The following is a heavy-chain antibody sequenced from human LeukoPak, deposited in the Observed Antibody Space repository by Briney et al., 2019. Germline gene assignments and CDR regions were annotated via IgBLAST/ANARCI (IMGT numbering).Heavy chain of an antibody. D-gene: IGHD3-3*01. CDR3: ARESRFLEWADPDAFDI. V-gene: IGHV3-30-3*01. CDR1: GFTFSSYA. Sequence: GGSLRFSCAASGFTFSSYAMHWVRQAPGKGLEWVAVISYDGSNKYYADSVKGRFTISRDNSKNTLYLQMNSLRAEDTAVYYCARESRFLEWADPDAFDIWGQGTMVTVSS. CDR2: ISYDGSNK. J-gene: IGHJ3*02.